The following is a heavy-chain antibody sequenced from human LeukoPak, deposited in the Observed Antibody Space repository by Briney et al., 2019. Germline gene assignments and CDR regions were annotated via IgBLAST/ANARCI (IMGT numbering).Heavy chain of an antibody. J-gene: IGHJ4*02. CDR3: ARERLYYYGSGSPRDY. D-gene: IGHD3-10*01. CDR2: IYYSGST. CDR1: GGSISSSTWY. Sequence: SETLSLTCTVSGGSISSSTWYWGWIRQPPGKGLEWIGSIYYSGSTYYNPSLKSRVTISVDTSKNQFSLKLSSVTAADTAVYYCARERLYYYGSGSPRDYWGQGTLVTVSS. V-gene: IGHV4-39*02.